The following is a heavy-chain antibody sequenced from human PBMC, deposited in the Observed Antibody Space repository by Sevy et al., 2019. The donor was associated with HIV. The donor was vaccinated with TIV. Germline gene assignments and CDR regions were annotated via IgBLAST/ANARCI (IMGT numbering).Heavy chain of an antibody. CDR1: GFTFSSYA. J-gene: IGHJ6*02. Sequence: GGSLRLSCAASGFTFSSYAMHWVRQAPGKGLEWVAVISYDGSNKYYADSVKGRFTISRDNSKNTLYLQMNSLRAEDTAVYYCARDEGALYSSSSGGGYYYYGMHVWGQGTTVTVSS. V-gene: IGHV3-30*04. CDR3: ARDEGALYSSSSGGGYYYYGMHV. CDR2: ISYDGSNK. D-gene: IGHD6-6*01.